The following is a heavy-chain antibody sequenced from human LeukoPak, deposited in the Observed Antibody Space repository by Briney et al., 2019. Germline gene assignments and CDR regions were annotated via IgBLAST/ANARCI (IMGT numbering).Heavy chain of an antibody. CDR2: INTDGSST. CDR1: GFTVSSNY. D-gene: IGHD3-3*01. Sequence: PGGSLRLSCAASGFTVSSNYMSWVRQAPGKGLEWVSRINTDGSSTSYADSVKGRFTISRDNAKNTLYLQMNSLRAEDTAVYYCARERYDFWSGYFLLWGQGTLVTVSS. V-gene: IGHV3-74*01. J-gene: IGHJ4*02. CDR3: ARERYDFWSGYFLL.